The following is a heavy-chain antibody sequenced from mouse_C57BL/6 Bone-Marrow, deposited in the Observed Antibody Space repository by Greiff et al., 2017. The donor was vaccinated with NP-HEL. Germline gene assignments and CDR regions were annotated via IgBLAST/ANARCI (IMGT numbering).Heavy chain of an antibody. J-gene: IGHJ4*01. V-gene: IGHV1-80*01. CDR3: AKERYYYGSSDGAMDY. Sequence: QVQLKQPGAELVKPGASVKISCKASGYAFSSYWMNWVKQRPGKGLEWIGQIYPGDGDTNYNGKFKGKATLTADTSSSTAYMQLSSLTSEGSAVYFCAKERYYYGSSDGAMDYWGQGTSVTVSS. CDR2: IYPGDGDT. D-gene: IGHD1-1*01. CDR1: GYAFSSYW.